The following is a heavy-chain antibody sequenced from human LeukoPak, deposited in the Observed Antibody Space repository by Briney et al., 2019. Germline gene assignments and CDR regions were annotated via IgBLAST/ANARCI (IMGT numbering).Heavy chain of an antibody. V-gene: IGHV3-74*01. D-gene: IGHD3-22*01. CDR3: ARASIDPQTYYYDSSGYYYIDY. CDR2: INRDGSGT. CDR1: GFTFSGYW. Sequence: GGSLRLSCAASGFTFSGYWMHWVRQAPGKGLVWVSRINRDGSGTSYADSAKGRFTISRDNAKNTLYLQMNSLRAEDTAVYHCARASIDPQTYYYDSSGYYYIDYWGQGTLVTVSS. J-gene: IGHJ4*02.